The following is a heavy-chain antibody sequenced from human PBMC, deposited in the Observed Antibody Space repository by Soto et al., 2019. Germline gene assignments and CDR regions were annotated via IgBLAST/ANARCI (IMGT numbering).Heavy chain of an antibody. V-gene: IGHV3-11*01. CDR2: ISSGGGTI. Sequence: QVQLVESGGGLVKPGGSLRLSCAASGFTFSDYYMSWIHQAPGKGLEWVSYISSGGGTIYYADSVKGRFTISRDNAKSSLYLQMNSLRAEDTAVYYCAREYCSGGSCYQYFQHWGQGTLVTVSS. J-gene: IGHJ1*01. D-gene: IGHD2-15*01. CDR3: AREYCSGGSCYQYFQH. CDR1: GFTFSDYY.